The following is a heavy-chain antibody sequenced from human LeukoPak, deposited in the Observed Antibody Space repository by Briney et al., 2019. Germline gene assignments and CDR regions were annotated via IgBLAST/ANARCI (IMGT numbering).Heavy chain of an antibody. CDR2: ISSSSSYI. Sequence: PGGSLRLSCAASGFTFSNYSMNWVRQAPGKGPEWVSSISSSSSYIYYADSVKGRFAISRDNAKNSLYPRMNSLRAEDTAVYYCARDYDFWSGYVDYWGQGTLVTVSS. D-gene: IGHD3-3*01. CDR1: GFTFSNYS. CDR3: ARDYDFWSGYVDY. J-gene: IGHJ4*02. V-gene: IGHV3-21*01.